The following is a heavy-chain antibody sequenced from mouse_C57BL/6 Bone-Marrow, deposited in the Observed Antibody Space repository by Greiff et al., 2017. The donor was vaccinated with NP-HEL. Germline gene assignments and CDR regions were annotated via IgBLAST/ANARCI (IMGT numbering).Heavy chain of an antibody. CDR1: GYTFTDYY. J-gene: IGHJ3*01. V-gene: IGHV1-76*01. Sequence: QVQLQQSGAELVRPGASVKLSCKASGYTFTDYYINWVKQRPGQGLEWIARIYPGSGNTYYNEKFKGKATLTAEKSSSTAYMQLSSLTSEDSAVYFCARGVVATGGPWFAYWGQGTLVTVSA. CDR3: ARGVVATGGPWFAY. D-gene: IGHD1-1*01. CDR2: IYPGSGNT.